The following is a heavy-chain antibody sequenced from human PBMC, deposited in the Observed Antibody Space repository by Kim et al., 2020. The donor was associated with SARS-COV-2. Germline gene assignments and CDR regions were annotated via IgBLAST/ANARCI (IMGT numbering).Heavy chain of an antibody. J-gene: IGHJ4*02. Sequence: SETLSLTCAVYGGSFSGYYWSWIRQPPGKGLEWIGEINHSGSTNYNPSLKSRVTISVDTSKNQFSLKLSSVTAADTAVYYCARVKKAVITMVRGVNKCYFDYWGQGTLVTVSS. CDR2: INHSGST. V-gene: IGHV4-34*01. CDR3: ARVKKAVITMVRGVNKCYFDY. D-gene: IGHD3-10*01. CDR1: GGSFSGYY.